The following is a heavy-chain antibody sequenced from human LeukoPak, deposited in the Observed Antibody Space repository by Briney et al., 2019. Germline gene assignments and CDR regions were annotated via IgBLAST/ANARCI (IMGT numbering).Heavy chain of an antibody. D-gene: IGHD2-8*01. J-gene: IGHJ4*02. CDR2: AHSDGTT. CDR1: GGSFSSYH. V-gene: IGHV4-4*07. Sequence: NPSETLSLTCTVSGGSFSSYHWSWIRQFVGKGLEWIGRAHSDGTTNYDPSLKSRVTMSIDTSKNQFSLKLNSVTAADTAVYYCARDGLYTNGYSYFDYWGQGTLVTVSS. CDR3: ARDGLYTNGYSYFDY.